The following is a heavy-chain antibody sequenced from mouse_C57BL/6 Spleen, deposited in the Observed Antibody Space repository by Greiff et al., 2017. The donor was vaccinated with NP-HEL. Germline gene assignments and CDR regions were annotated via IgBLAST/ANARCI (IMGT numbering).Heavy chain of an antibody. J-gene: IGHJ4*01. Sequence: EVKLQESGPELVKPGASVKISCKASGYSFTGYFMNWVKQSHGKSLEWIGRINPYNGDTFYNQKFKGKATLTVDKSSSTAHMELLSLTSEDFAVYYCAGDYYDYDEAMDYWGQGTSVTVSS. D-gene: IGHD2-4*01. CDR2: INPYNGDT. V-gene: IGHV1-37*01. CDR3: AGDYYDYDEAMDY. CDR1: GYSFTGYF.